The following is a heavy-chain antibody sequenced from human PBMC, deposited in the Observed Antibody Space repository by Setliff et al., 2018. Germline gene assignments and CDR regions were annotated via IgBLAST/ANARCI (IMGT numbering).Heavy chain of an antibody. CDR1: GDSINSRTNY. CDR3: ARMSGFAYIDV. D-gene: IGHD3-3*01. CDR2: IYASWST. J-gene: IGHJ6*03. Sequence: PSETLSLTCTVSGDSINSRTNYWSWIRQPAGKGPEWIGHIYASWSTNYNPSLKSRVTISVDTSKNQFSLKLNSVTAADTAVYYCARMSGFAYIDVWGKGTTVTVSS. V-gene: IGHV4-61*09.